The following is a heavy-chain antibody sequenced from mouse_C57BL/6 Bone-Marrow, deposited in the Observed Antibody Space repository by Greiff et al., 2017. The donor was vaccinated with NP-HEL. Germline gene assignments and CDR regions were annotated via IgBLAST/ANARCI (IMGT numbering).Heavy chain of an antibody. V-gene: IGHV14-3*01. CDR1: GFNIKNTY. J-gene: IGHJ4*01. Sequence: EVKLVESVAELVRPGASVKLSCTASGFNIKNTYMHWVKQRPEQGLEWIGRLDPANGNTKYAPKFQGKATITADPSSNTAYLQLSSLTSEDTAIYYCARGSMVTLYRYAMDYWGQGTSVTVSS. CDR2: LDPANGNT. CDR3: ARGSMVTLYRYAMDY. D-gene: IGHD2-1*01.